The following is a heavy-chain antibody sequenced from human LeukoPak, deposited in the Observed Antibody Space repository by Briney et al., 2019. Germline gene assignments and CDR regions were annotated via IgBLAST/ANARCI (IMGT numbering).Heavy chain of an antibody. CDR1: GYTFTGYY. V-gene: IGHV1-2*06. D-gene: IGHD4-23*01. J-gene: IGHJ4*02. CDR2: INPNSGGT. Sequence: ASVKVSCKASGYTFTGYYMHWVRQAPGQGLEWMRRINPNSGGTNYAQKFQGRVTMTRGTSISTAYMELSRLRSDDTAVYYCARSPVYGGNSVGYFDYWGQGTLVTVSS. CDR3: ARSPVYGGNSVGYFDY.